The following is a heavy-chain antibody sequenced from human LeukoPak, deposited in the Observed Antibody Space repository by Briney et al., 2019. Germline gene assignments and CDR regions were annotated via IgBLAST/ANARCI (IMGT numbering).Heavy chain of an antibody. CDR2: ISGSGGGT. D-gene: IGHD6-25*01. Sequence: PGGSLRLSCAASGFTFSTYAMSWVRQAAGKGLEWVSLISGSGGGTYYADSVKGRFTISRDNSKNTLYLQMNSLRAEDTAVYYCARGSGGLVDYWGQGTLVTVSS. J-gene: IGHJ4*02. CDR1: GFTFSTYA. CDR3: ARGSGGLVDY. V-gene: IGHV3-23*01.